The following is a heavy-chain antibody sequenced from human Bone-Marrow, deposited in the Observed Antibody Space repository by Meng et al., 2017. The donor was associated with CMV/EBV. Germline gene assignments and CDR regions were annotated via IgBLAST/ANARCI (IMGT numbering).Heavy chain of an antibody. Sequence: GESLKISCAVSGFTFSNYAMSWVRQAPGKGLEWVSGITSSGGTTYYADSVKGRFTTSRDSSKNSLYLQMNSLRAEDTAVYYCAKGPHYSSYFPTIPFFDYWGQGALVTVSS. CDR3: AKGPHYSSYFPTIPFFDY. CDR1: GFTFSNYA. D-gene: IGHD4-11*01. CDR2: ITSSGGTT. V-gene: IGHV3-23*01. J-gene: IGHJ4*02.